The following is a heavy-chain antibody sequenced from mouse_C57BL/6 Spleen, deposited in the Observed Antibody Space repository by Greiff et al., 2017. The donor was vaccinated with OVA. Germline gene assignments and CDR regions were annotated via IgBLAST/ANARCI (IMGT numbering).Heavy chain of an antibody. J-gene: IGHJ4*01. CDR1: GYTFTSYW. V-gene: IGHV1-55*01. CDR2: IYPGSGST. CDR3: ARSKLHYYAIDY. Sequence: QVQLQQPGAELVKPGASVKMSCKASGYTFTSYWITWVKQRPGQGLEWIGDIYPGSGSTNYNEKFKSKATLTVDKSSSTAYMQLSSLTSEYSAVSYCARSKLHYYAIDYWGQGTSVTVSS.